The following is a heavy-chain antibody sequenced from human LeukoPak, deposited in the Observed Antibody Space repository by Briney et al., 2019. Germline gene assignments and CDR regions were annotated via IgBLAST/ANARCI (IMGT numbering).Heavy chain of an antibody. D-gene: IGHD7-27*01. V-gene: IGHV6-1*01. J-gene: IGHJ4*02. CDR1: GDSVSSTNTA. CDR3: ARGWGFDF. Sequence: SQTLSLTCAISGDSVSSTNTAWNWIRQSPSRGLEWLGRTYYRSKWNTDYAVSVNSRITINPDTSKNQFSLQLNSLTPEDTAVYYCARGWGFDFWGQGTLVTVSS. CDR2: TYYRSKWNT.